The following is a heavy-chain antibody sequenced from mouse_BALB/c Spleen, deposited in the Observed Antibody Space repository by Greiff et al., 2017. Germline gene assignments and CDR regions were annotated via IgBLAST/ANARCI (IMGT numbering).Heavy chain of an antibody. V-gene: IGHV1S81*02. CDR2: INPSNGGT. CDR3: ARSYVSNAMDY. J-gene: IGHJ4*01. CDR1: GYTFTSYY. Sequence: QVQLQQSGAELVKPGASVKLSCKASGYTFTSYYMYWVKQRPGQGLEWIGEINPSNGGTNFNEKFKSKATLTIDKSSSTAYMQLSSLTSEDSAVYYCARSYVSNAMDYWGQGTSGTVSS.